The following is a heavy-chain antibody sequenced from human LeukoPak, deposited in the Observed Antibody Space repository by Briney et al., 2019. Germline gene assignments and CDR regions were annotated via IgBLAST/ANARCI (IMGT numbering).Heavy chain of an antibody. J-gene: IGHJ4*02. CDR1: GYIFTDYY. CDR2: INPNSGGT. Sequence: ASVKVSCKASGYIFTDYYMHWVRQAPGQGLEWMGWINPNSGGTNYAQKFQGRVTMTRDTSISTAYMELSRLRSDDTAVYYCARLNGDYTHFDYWGQGTLVTVSS. V-gene: IGHV1-2*02. D-gene: IGHD4-17*01. CDR3: ARLNGDYTHFDY.